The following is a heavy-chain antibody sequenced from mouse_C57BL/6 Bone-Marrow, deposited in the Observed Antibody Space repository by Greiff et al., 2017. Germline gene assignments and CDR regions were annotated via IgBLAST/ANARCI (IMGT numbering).Heavy chain of an antibody. Sequence: QVTLKESGPGILQPSQTLSLTCSFSGFSLSTFGMGVGWIRQPSGKGLEWLAHIWWDDDKYYNPALKSRLTISKDTSKNQVFLKLANVDTADTATYYCARSPLITTVVAYYFDYWGQGTTLTVSS. D-gene: IGHD1-1*01. CDR2: IWWDDDK. V-gene: IGHV8-8*01. CDR3: ARSPLITTVVAYYFDY. CDR1: GFSLSTFGMG. J-gene: IGHJ2*01.